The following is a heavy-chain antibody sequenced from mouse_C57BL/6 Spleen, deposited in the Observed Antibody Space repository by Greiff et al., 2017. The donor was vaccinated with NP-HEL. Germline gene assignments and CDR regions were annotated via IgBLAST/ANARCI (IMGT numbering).Heavy chain of an antibody. CDR2: ILPGSGST. D-gene: IGHD1-1*01. J-gene: IGHJ1*03. CDR1: GYTFTGYW. Sequence: VKLQQSGAELMKPGASVKLSCKATGYTFTGYWIEWVKQRPGHGLEWIGEILPGSGSTNYNEKFKGKATFTADTSSNTAYMQLSSLTTEDSAIYYCARVRHFYYGSSYWYFDVWGTGTTVTVSS. V-gene: IGHV1-9*01. CDR3: ARVRHFYYGSSYWYFDV.